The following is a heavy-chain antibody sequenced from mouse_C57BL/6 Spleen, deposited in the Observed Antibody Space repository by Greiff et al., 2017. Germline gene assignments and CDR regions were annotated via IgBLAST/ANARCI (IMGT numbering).Heavy chain of an antibody. CDR1: GYTFTSYW. D-gene: IGHD6-1*01. V-gene: IGHV1-69*01. Sequence: VQLQQPGAELVMPGASVKLSCKASGYTFTSYWMHWVKQRPGQGLEWIGEIDPSDSYTNYNQKFKGKSTLTVDKSSSTAYMQLSSLTSEDSAVXYCARGQLRYFDVWGTGTTVTVSS. J-gene: IGHJ1*03. CDR2: IDPSDSYT. CDR3: ARGQLRYFDV.